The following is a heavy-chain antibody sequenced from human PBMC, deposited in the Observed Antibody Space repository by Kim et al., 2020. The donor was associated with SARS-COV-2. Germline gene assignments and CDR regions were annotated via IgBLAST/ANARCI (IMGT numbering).Heavy chain of an antibody. CDR3: AREGRYYDFWSGYNRGPDMYYFDY. CDR1: GGSISSYY. CDR2: IYYSGST. Sequence: SETLSLTCTVSGGSISSYYWSWIRQPPGKGLEWIGYIYYSGSTNYNPSLKSRVTISVDTSKNQFSLKLSSVTAADTAVYYCAREGRYYDFWSGYNRGPDMYYFDYWGQGTLVTVSS. V-gene: IGHV4-59*12. J-gene: IGHJ4*02. D-gene: IGHD3-3*01.